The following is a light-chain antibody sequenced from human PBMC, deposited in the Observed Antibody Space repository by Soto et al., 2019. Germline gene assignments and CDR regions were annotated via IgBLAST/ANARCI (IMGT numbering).Light chain of an antibody. Sequence: QTVVTQEPSLTVSPGGTVTLTCASSTGAVTSGYFPNWFQQKPGQAPRALIYNTSNKHSWTPARFSGSLLGGKAALTLSGVQPEDEDEYYCLLYYGGARVFGGGTKLTVL. CDR1: TGAVTSGYF. J-gene: IGLJ2*01. CDR3: LLYYGGARV. CDR2: NTS. V-gene: IGLV7-43*01.